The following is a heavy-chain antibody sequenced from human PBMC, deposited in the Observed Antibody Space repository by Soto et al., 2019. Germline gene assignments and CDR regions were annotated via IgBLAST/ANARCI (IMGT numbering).Heavy chain of an antibody. V-gene: IGHV3-30*18. Sequence: GGSLRLSCAASGFTFSSYGMHWVRQAPGKGLEWVAVISYDGSNKYYADSVKGRFTISRDNSKNTLYLQMNSLRAEDTAVYYCAKDLTAAARPPYWGQGTLVTVSS. J-gene: IGHJ4*02. CDR2: ISYDGSNK. CDR1: GFTFSSYG. D-gene: IGHD6-6*01. CDR3: AKDLTAAARPPY.